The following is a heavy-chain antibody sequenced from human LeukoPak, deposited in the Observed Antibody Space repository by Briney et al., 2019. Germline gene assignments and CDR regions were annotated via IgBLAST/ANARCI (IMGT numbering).Heavy chain of an antibody. CDR2: IYTSGST. CDR1: GGSISSYY. J-gene: IGHJ4*02. CDR3: ARDGSGLIVGAFY. V-gene: IGHV4-4*07. D-gene: IGHD1-26*01. Sequence: SETLSLTCTVSGGSISSYYWSWIRQPAGKGLEWIGRIYTSGSTNYNPSLESRVTISVDTSKNQFSLKLSSVTAADTAVYYCARDGSGLIVGAFYWGQGTLVTVSS.